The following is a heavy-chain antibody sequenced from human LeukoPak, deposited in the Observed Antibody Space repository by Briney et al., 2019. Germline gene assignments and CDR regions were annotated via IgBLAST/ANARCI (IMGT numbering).Heavy chain of an antibody. Sequence: GGSLRLSCAASGFTFSSYGMHWVRQAPGKGLEWVAVISYDGSNKYYADSVKGRFTISRDNSKNTLYLQMNSLRAEDTAVYYCAKVGLKGPYGDYYPFPDYWGQGTLVTVSS. D-gene: IGHD4-17*01. CDR1: GFTFSSYG. V-gene: IGHV3-30*18. J-gene: IGHJ4*02. CDR3: AKVGLKGPYGDYYPFPDY. CDR2: ISYDGSNK.